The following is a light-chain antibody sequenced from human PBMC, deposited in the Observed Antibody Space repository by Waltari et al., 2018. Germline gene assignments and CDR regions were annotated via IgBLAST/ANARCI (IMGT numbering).Light chain of an antibody. Sequence: QSVLTQPPSASGTPGQRVTISCSGSSSNIGSNYVYWYQQLPGTDPKFLIYRNYQGPSGVPDRFAGSKSGTSASLAISGLRSEDEADYYCATGDDSLSGVVFGGGTKLTVL. CDR2: RNY. CDR1: SSNIGSNY. J-gene: IGLJ2*01. V-gene: IGLV1-47*01. CDR3: ATGDDSLSGVV.